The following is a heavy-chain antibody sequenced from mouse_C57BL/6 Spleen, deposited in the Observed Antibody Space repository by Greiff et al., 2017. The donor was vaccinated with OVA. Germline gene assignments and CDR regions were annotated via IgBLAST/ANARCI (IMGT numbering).Heavy chain of an antibody. Sequence: VQLQQPGAELVRPGSSVKLSCKASGYTFTSYWMHWVKQRPIQGLEWIGNIDPSDSETHYNQKFKDKATLTVDKSSSTAYMQLSSLTSEDSAVYYCARRSWDGYYAMDYWGQGTSVTVSS. CDR1: GYTFTSYW. CDR2: IDPSDSET. D-gene: IGHD4-1*01. CDR3: ARRSWDGYYAMDY. V-gene: IGHV1-52*01. J-gene: IGHJ4*01.